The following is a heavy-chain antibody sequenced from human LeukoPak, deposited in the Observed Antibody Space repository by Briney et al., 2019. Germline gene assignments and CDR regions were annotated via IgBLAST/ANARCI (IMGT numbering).Heavy chain of an antibody. J-gene: IGHJ4*02. Sequence: SGESLKISCKGSGYSFPNYWIGWVRQMPGKGLEWMGIIYPGDSDTRYSPSFQGQVTISADKSISTAYLQWSSLKASDTAMYYCARQSGEMATNPFDYWGQGTLVTVSS. CDR2: IYPGDSDT. CDR3: ARQSGEMATNPFDY. V-gene: IGHV5-51*01. D-gene: IGHD5-24*01. CDR1: GYSFPNYW.